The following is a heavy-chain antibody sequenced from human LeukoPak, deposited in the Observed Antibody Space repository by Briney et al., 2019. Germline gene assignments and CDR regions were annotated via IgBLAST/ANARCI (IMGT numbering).Heavy chain of an antibody. D-gene: IGHD3-10*01. V-gene: IGHV4-31*03. Sequence: PSQTLSLTCTVSGGSMGGFFWSWIRQHPGKGLEWIGYIFSSGTAPSYNPSLEGRVAMSVDTSKNQFSLHLSSVTAADTAVYYCARVHMVRGVINSYYYYGMDVWGQGTTVTVSS. CDR3: ARVHMVRGVINSYYYYGMDV. CDR2: IFSSGTA. J-gene: IGHJ6*02. CDR1: GGSMGGFF.